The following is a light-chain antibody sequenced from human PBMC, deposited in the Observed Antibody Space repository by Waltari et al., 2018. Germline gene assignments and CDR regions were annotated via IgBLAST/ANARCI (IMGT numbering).Light chain of an antibody. J-gene: IGKJ4*01. CDR2: SAS. CDR1: QDISSS. Sequence: DIQLTQSPSSLSASVGDRVTITCRVSQDISSSLNFHRQKPGKVPKLLIYSASNLQSGVPSRFSGSGSGTDFTLTVSSLQPEDVAVYYCQHYYSTPLAFGGGTKVEIK. V-gene: IGKV1-27*01. CDR3: QHYYSTPLA.